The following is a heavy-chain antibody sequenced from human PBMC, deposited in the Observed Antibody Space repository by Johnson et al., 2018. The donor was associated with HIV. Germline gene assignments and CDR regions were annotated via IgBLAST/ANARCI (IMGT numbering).Heavy chain of an antibody. CDR3: EAVVSAFDI. Sequence: VQLVESGGDLVQPGRSLRLSCAASGFTFDDYAMHWVRQVPGKGLEWVSGISWNSGSIGYADFVKGRFTISRDNAKNSLYLQMNSLRAEDTALYYCEAVVSAFDIWGQGTMVTVSS. D-gene: IGHD2-15*01. J-gene: IGHJ3*02. CDR1: GFTFDDYA. V-gene: IGHV3-9*01. CDR2: ISWNSGSI.